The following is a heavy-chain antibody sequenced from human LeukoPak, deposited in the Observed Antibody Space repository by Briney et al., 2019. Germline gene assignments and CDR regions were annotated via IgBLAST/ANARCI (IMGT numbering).Heavy chain of an antibody. CDR1: GFTFSSYA. D-gene: IGHD4-17*01. V-gene: IGHV3-23*01. CDR3: AKDLLDYGDYEVGVVDY. CDR2: ISGSGGST. J-gene: IGHJ4*02. Sequence: EGSLRLSCAASGFTFSSYAMSWVRQAPGKGLEWVSAISGSGGSTYYADSVKGRFTISRDNSKNTLYLQMNSLRAEDTAVYYCAKDLLDYGDYEVGVVDYWGQGTLVTVSS.